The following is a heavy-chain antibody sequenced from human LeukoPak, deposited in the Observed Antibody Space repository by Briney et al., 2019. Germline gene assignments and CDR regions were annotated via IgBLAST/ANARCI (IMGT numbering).Heavy chain of an antibody. CDR2: INHSGST. D-gene: IGHD3-22*01. J-gene: IGHJ4*02. V-gene: IGHV4-34*01. CDR3: ARTVNYYDSSGYGY. Sequence: SETLSLTCAVYGGSFSVYYWSWIRQPPGKGLEWIGEINHSGSTNYNPSLKSRVTISVDTSKNQFSLKLSSVTAADTAVYYCARTVNYYDSSGYGYWGQGTLVTVSS. CDR1: GGSFSVYY.